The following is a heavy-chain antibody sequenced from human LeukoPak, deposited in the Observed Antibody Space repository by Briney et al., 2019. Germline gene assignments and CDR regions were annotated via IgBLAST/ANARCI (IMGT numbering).Heavy chain of an antibody. CDR2: ISYDGSNK. D-gene: IGHD7-27*01. V-gene: IGHV3-30*19. J-gene: IGHJ6*02. CDR3: ARGLTGDLRTGYYGMDV. Sequence: PGGSLRLSCAASGFTFNSHGMHWVRQAPGKGLEWVAVISYDGSNKYYADSVKGRFTISRDNSKNTLYLQMNSLRAEDTAVYYCARGLTGDLRTGYYGMDVWGQGTTVTVSS. CDR1: GFTFNSHG.